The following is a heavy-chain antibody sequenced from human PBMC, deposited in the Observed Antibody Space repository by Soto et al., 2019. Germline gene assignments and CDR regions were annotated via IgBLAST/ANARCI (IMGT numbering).Heavy chain of an antibody. V-gene: IGHV3-23*01. CDR3: ANDLGGDAN. Sequence: EVQLLESGGGLLQPGGSLRLSCAASGFIFSSYAMSWVRQAPGKGLEWVSVISGSGGSTYYADSVKGRFIISRDNSKNTVDLQMNSLRAEDTAVYYCANDLGGDANWGQGILVTVSS. J-gene: IGHJ4*02. CDR1: GFIFSSYA. D-gene: IGHD2-21*02. CDR2: ISGSGGST.